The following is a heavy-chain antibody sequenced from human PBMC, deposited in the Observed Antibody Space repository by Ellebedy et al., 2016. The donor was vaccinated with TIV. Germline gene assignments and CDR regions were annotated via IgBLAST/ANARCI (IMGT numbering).Heavy chain of an antibody. V-gene: IGHV3-53*01. CDR1: GFTVSSNY. CDR2: IYSGGST. Sequence: GGSLRLXXAASGFTVSSNYMSWVRQAPGKGLEWVSVIYSGGSTYYADSVKGRFTISRDNSKNTLYLQMNSLRAEDTAVYYCVRVLRELSDAFDIWGQGTMVTVSS. CDR3: VRVLRELSDAFDI. D-gene: IGHD1-7*01. J-gene: IGHJ3*02.